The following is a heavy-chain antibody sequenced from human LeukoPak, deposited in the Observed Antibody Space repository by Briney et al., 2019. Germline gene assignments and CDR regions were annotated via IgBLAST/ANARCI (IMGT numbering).Heavy chain of an antibody. CDR1: GFTFSSYW. CDR3: ARGRFWSGYGPYYFDY. J-gene: IGHJ4*02. Sequence: GGSLRLSCAASGFTFSSYWMSRVRQAPGKGLEWVAVISYDGSNKYYADSVKGRFTISRDNSKNTLYLQMNSLRAEDTAVYYCARGRFWSGYGPYYFDYWGQGTLVTVSS. CDR2: ISYDGSNK. V-gene: IGHV3-30-3*01. D-gene: IGHD3-3*01.